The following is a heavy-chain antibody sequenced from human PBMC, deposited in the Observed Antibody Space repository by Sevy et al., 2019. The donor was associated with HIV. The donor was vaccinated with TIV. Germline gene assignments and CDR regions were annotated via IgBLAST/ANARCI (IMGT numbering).Heavy chain of an antibody. J-gene: IGHJ4*02. Sequence: SETLSLTCAVYGGSFSGYYWSWIRQPPGKGLEWIGEINHSGSTNYNPSLKSRVTISVDTSKNQFSLKLSSVTAADTAVYYCARFTYYYDSSGRGFDYWGQGTLVTVSS. D-gene: IGHD3-22*01. CDR3: ARFTYYYDSSGRGFDY. CDR1: GGSFSGYY. V-gene: IGHV4-34*01. CDR2: INHSGST.